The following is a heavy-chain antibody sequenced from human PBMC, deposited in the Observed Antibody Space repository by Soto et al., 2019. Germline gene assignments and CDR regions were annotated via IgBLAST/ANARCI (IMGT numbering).Heavy chain of an antibody. V-gene: IGHV3-33*01. D-gene: IGHD6-19*01. CDR3: ARSSGLGIDF. Sequence: QMQLVESGGGVVQPGRSLRLSCAASGFTFNTHGMHWVRQAPGKGLEWVAVIWYDESKKYYEDSVTGRFTIPRDNSRSALYLQMDSLRAEDTGVYYCARSSGLGIDFWGQGTLVTVSS. J-gene: IGHJ4*02. CDR1: GFTFNTHG. CDR2: IWYDESKK.